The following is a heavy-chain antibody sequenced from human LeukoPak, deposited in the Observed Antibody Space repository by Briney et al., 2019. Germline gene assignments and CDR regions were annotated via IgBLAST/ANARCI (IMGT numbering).Heavy chain of an antibody. CDR3: AKEGTPHVSTWYDL. D-gene: IGHD3-10*01. CDR2: ISYEGGTQ. J-gene: IGHJ5*02. CDR1: GVTFSPYG. Sequence: AGSLRLSCAASGVTFSPYGLHWVRQAPGKGLEWVAVISYEGGTQHYADSVKGRFIISRDNPRNTLYLQMNILRTEDTAVYYCAKEGTPHVSTWYDLWGQGTQVIVSS. V-gene: IGHV3-30*18.